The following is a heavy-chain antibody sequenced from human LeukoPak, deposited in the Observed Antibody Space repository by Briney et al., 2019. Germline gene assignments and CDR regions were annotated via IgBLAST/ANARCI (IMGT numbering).Heavy chain of an antibody. CDR3: ARDREGIVVVPAAILNY. Sequence: GGSLRLSCAASGFTFSSYAMHWVRQAPGEGLEWVAVISYDGSNKYYADSVKGRFTISRDNSKNTLYLQMNSLRAEDTAVYYCARDREGIVVVPAAILNYWGQGTLVTVSS. CDR2: ISYDGSNK. V-gene: IGHV3-30-3*01. D-gene: IGHD2-2*02. J-gene: IGHJ4*02. CDR1: GFTFSSYA.